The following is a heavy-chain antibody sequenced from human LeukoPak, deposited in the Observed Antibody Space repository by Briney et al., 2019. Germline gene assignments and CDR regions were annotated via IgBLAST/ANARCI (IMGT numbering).Heavy chain of an antibody. CDR1: GFTFSSYS. Sequence: GGSLRLSCADSGFTFSSYSMNWVRQAPGKGLEWVSSISSSSSYIYYADSVKGRFTISRDNAKNSLYLQMNSLRAEDTAVYYCARDVTMVRGVSLWGQGTLVTVSS. D-gene: IGHD3-10*01. CDR2: ISSSSSYI. V-gene: IGHV3-21*01. J-gene: IGHJ4*02. CDR3: ARDVTMVRGVSL.